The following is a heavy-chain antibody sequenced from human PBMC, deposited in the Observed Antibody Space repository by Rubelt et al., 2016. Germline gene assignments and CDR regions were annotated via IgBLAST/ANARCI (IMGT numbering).Heavy chain of an antibody. D-gene: IGHD5-24*01. CDR2: INPSGGST. CDR3: ARTKTVEMATIPLAY. V-gene: IGHV1-46*01. Sequence: QVQLVQSGAEVKKPGASVKVSCKASGYTFTSYYMHWVRQAPGQGLEWMGIINPSGGSTSYERKFQGRVTMTRDTSTSTVDMELSSLRSEDTAVYYCARTKTVEMATIPLAYWGQGTLVTVSS. CDR1: GYTFTSYY. J-gene: IGHJ4*02.